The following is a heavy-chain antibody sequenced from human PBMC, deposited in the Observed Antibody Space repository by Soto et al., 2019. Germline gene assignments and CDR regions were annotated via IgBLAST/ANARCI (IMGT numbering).Heavy chain of an antibody. Sequence: PSETLSLTCAVYGGSFSGYYWSWIRQPPGKGLEWIGEINHSGSTNYNPSLKSRVTISVDTSKNQFSLKLSSVTAADTAVYYCARARLNMITFGGVTDYWGQGTLVTVSS. CDR3: ARARLNMITFGGVTDY. D-gene: IGHD3-16*01. J-gene: IGHJ4*02. V-gene: IGHV4-34*01. CDR1: GGSFSGYY. CDR2: INHSGST.